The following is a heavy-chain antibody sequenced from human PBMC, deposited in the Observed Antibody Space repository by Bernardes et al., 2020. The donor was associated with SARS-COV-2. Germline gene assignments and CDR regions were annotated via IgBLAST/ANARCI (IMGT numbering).Heavy chain of an antibody. J-gene: IGHJ4*02. D-gene: IGHD6-19*01. CDR3: ARQGSRGGSGWSYFDY. CDR1: GGSISSYY. V-gene: IGHV4-4*07. CDR2: IYPSGTT. Sequence: SETLSLTCTVSGGSISSYYWSWIRQPAGKGLEWIGRIYPSGTTNYNPSLKSRVTMSVDTSKTQFSLKLSSVTAADTAVYYCARQGSRGGSGWSYFDYWGQGALVTVSS.